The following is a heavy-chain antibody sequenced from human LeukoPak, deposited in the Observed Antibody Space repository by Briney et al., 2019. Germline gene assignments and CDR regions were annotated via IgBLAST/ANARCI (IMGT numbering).Heavy chain of an antibody. Sequence: GSLRLSCAAPGFSFSTSWLHWVRQVPGKGLVWVSRINTDGRSTSYADSVQGRFTISRDNAKNTLYLQMNSLRPEDTALYYCASQAYSSSPSVGYWGQGTLVTVSS. D-gene: IGHD6-6*01. J-gene: IGHJ4*02. CDR2: INTDGRST. V-gene: IGHV3-74*01. CDR1: GFSFSTSW. CDR3: ASQAYSSSPSVGY.